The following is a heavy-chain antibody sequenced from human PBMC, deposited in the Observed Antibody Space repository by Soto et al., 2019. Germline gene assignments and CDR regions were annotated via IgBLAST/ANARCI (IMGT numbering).Heavy chain of an antibody. Sequence: SVKVSCEASGYNFINYGITWGRQAPGQGLEWMGWISVHNGNIKYAQKLQGRATMTTDTSTSTAYMELRSLRSDDTAVYYCVRDLDGSGSYYTDYWGPGTVVTVSS. CDR3: VRDLDGSGSYYTDY. V-gene: IGHV1-18*01. CDR1: GYNFINYG. CDR2: ISVHNGNI. J-gene: IGHJ4*02. D-gene: IGHD3-10*01.